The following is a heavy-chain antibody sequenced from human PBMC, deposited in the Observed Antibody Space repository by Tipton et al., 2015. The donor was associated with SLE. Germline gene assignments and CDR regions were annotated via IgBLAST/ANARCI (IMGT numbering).Heavy chain of an antibody. CDR1: GFTFDDYA. D-gene: IGHD2-21*02. CDR2: ISWNSGSI. CDR3: ARDLVTRPH. V-gene: IGHV3-9*01. Sequence: SLRLSCAASGFTFDDYAMHWVRQAPGKGLEWVSGISWNSGSIGYADSVKGRFTISRDNAKNTLYLQMNSLRAEDTAVYYCARDLVTRPHWGQGTLVTVSS. J-gene: IGHJ4*02.